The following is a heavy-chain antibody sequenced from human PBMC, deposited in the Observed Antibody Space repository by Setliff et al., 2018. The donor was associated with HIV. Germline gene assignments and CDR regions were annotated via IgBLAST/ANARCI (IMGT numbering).Heavy chain of an antibody. CDR3: ARIPRASYSGSGSPPNDAFDI. D-gene: IGHD3-10*01. J-gene: IGHJ3*02. CDR1: GFSLTNTRMG. CDR2: IFSNDEK. V-gene: IGHV2-26*01. Sequence: SGPTLVNPTETLTLTCTVSGFSLTNTRMGVSWIRQPPGKALEWLAHIFSNDEKSYSTSLKSRLTISKDTSKSQVVLTMTNMDPVDTATYYCARIPRASYSGSGSPPNDAFDIWGQGTMVTVSS.